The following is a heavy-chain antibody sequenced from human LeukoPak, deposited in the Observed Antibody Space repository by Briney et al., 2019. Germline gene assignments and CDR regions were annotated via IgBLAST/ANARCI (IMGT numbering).Heavy chain of an antibody. CDR2: INHSGST. V-gene: IGHV4-34*01. J-gene: IGHJ4*02. Sequence: SETLSLTCAVYGGSFSGYYWSWIRQPPGKGLEWIGEINHSGSTNYNPSLKSRVTISVDTSKNQFSLKLSSVTAAVTAVYYCARDWDTAMVRYDYWGQGTLVTVSS. CDR1: GGSFSGYY. D-gene: IGHD5-18*01. CDR3: ARDWDTAMVRYDY.